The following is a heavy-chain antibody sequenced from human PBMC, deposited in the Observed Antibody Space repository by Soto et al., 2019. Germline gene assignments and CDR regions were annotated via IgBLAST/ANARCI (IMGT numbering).Heavy chain of an antibody. Sequence: GASVKVSCKASGYTFTSYYMHWVRQAPGQGLEWMGIINPSGGSASYAQKFQGRVTMTRDTSTSTAYMELSSLSSEDTAVYYCASCGQTDIVVVPAAGLYYMDVWGKGTTVTVSS. J-gene: IGHJ6*03. CDR2: INPSGGSA. CDR1: GYTFTSYY. V-gene: IGHV1-46*01. D-gene: IGHD2-2*01. CDR3: ASCGQTDIVVVPAAGLYYMDV.